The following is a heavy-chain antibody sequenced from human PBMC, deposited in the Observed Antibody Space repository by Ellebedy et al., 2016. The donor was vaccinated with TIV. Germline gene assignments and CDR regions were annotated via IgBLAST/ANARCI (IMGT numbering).Heavy chain of an antibody. D-gene: IGHD3-16*01. CDR2: ISGSGDKT. CDR3: AKELHMWGTIMIDC. Sequence: PGGSLRLSCAASGFTVSSNYMSLVRQTPGKGLEWVSAISGSGDKTYYTDSVKGRFTISRDNSQNTLYLQMNSLRAEETAVYYCAKELHMWGTIMIDCWGPGTLVTVSS. V-gene: IGHV3-23*01. CDR1: GFTVSSNY. J-gene: IGHJ4*02.